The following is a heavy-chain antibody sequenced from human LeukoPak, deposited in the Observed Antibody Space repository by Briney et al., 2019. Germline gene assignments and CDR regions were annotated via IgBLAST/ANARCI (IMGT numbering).Heavy chain of an antibody. V-gene: IGHV1-69*04. D-gene: IGHD2-2*01. Sequence: SVKLCCNASGGTFSSYAISWVRHAHGPGLEWMGRIIPILGIANYAQKFQGRVTITADKSTSTTYMELSSLRSEDTAVYYCARADIVVVPAAIYYYGMDVWGQGTTVTVSS. CDR1: GGTFSSYA. CDR3: ARADIVVVPAAIYYYGMDV. CDR2: IIPILGIA. J-gene: IGHJ6*02.